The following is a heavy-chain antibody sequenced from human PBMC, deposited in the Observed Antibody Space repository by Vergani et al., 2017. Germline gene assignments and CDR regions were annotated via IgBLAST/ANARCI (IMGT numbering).Heavy chain of an antibody. Sequence: EVQLVESGGGLIHPGGSLRLSCEGSGFSFSGYWMHWVRQSPEKGLVWVSRIKSDGSITKYGDSVKGRFTIPRDNDKNTLYLEVNSLRGDDTAIYYCVRARCSGPCFMSNWFDSWGQGTLVTVSS. D-gene: IGHD5-12*01. V-gene: IGHV3-74*03. CDR3: VRARCSGPCFMSNWFDS. CDR2: IKSDGSIT. J-gene: IGHJ5*01. CDR1: GFSFSGYW.